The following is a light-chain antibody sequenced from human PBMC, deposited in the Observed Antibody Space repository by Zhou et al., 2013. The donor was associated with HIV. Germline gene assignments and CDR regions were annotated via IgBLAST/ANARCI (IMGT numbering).Light chain of an antibody. CDR2: SAF. Sequence: DIQMTQSPSSLSASVGDRVIITCRASQEISSSLAWYQQKPGKAPKLLLYSAFVLESGVPSRFSGSGSGTDYTLAISSLQPEDIATYYCQKYNSVPWTFGQGTKVEI. CDR3: QKYNSVPWT. V-gene: IGKV1-NL1*01. CDR1: QEISSS. J-gene: IGKJ1*01.